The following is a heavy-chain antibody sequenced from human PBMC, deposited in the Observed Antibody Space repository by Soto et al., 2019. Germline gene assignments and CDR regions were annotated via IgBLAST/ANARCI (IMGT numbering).Heavy chain of an antibody. Sequence: ASVKVSCKASGYTFTSYYMHWVRQAPGQGLEWMGIINPSGGSTSYAQKFQGRVTMTRDTSTSTVYMELSSLRSEDTAVYYCARDTGDYYDSSGYPGYWGQGTLVTVS. V-gene: IGHV1-46*01. CDR1: GYTFTSYY. D-gene: IGHD3-22*01. J-gene: IGHJ4*02. CDR3: ARDTGDYYDSSGYPGY. CDR2: INPSGGST.